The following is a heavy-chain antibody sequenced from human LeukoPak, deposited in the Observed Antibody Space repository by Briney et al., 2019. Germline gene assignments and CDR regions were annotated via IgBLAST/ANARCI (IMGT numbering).Heavy chain of an antibody. V-gene: IGHV4-61*02. CDR2: IYTSGST. CDR3: AREEATTVTTFYYYYYMDV. Sequence: PSETLSLTCTVSGGSISTSSYYWSWIRQPAGKGLEWIGRIYTSGSTNYNPSLKSRVTISVDTSKNQFSLKLSSVTAADTAVYYCAREEATTVTTFYYYYYMDVWGKGTTVTISS. CDR1: GGSISTSSYY. D-gene: IGHD4-17*01. J-gene: IGHJ6*03.